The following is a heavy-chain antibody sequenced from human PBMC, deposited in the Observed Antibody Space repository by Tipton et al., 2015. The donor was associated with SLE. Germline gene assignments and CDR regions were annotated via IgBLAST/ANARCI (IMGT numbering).Heavy chain of an antibody. CDR3: ARHWGYSGSYWTPVALGRVVY. Sequence: TLSLTCTVSGDSISNINSYWAWIRQPPGKGLEWIGSIYYTGTTTYYNSFLKSRVTMSVDTSKNQFSLKLSSVTAADTAVYYCARHWGYSGSYWTPVALGRVVYWGQGTLVTVSS. CDR1: GDSISNINSY. D-gene: IGHD1-26*01. J-gene: IGHJ4*02. CDR2: IYYTGTTT. V-gene: IGHV4-39*07.